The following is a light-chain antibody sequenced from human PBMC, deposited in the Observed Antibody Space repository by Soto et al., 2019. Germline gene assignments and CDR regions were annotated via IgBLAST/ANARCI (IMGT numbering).Light chain of an antibody. J-gene: IGKJ5*01. CDR2: AAS. CDR1: QGISRY. V-gene: IGKV1-9*01. CDR3: QQLNIYPIT. Sequence: DIQLTQSPSFLSASVGDRVTITCRASQGISRYLAWYQHKPGNAPKLLIYAASSLQSGVPSRFSGSGSGTEFTLTISSLQPEDFATYYCQQLNIYPITFGQGTRLEIK.